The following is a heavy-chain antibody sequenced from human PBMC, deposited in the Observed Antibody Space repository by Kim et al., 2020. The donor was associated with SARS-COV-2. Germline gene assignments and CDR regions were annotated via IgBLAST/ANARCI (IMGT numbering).Heavy chain of an antibody. D-gene: IGHD2-2*03. CDR1: GFTFTGYA. CDR3: MKGGWGWIWDH. J-gene: IGHJ4*02. CDR2: IDGSDGTT. Sequence: GGSLRLSCTTSGFTFTGYAMSWVRQAPGKGLEWVSIIDGSDGTTYYVDSVKGRFTISRDNSKSTLYLQMSTLRADDTAVYYCMKGGWGWIWDHWGQGTLV. V-gene: IGHV3-23*01.